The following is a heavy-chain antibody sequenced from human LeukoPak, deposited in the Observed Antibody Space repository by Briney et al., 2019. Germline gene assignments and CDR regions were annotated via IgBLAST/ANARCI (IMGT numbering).Heavy chain of an antibody. J-gene: IGHJ4*02. Sequence: ASLKVSCKATGYTFTSYGISWVRQAPVQGLEWMRWIRSNSDNTNYAQKLQGRVTMTTDTSTSTAYMELRSLRSDDTAVYYCARDWGSIKVITDYWGQGTLVTVSS. D-gene: IGHD3-16*01. CDR2: IRSNSDNT. CDR1: GYTFTSYG. V-gene: IGHV1-18*01. CDR3: ARDWGSIKVITDY.